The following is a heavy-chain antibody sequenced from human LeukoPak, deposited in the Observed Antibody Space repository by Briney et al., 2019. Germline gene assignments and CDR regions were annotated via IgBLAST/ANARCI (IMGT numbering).Heavy chain of an antibody. V-gene: IGHV1-18*01. J-gene: IGHJ4*02. CDR1: GYTFTSYG. D-gene: IGHD3-10*01. CDR2: ISAYNGNT. CDR3: ARDGWVRGVIPSEDY. Sequence: ASVKVSCKASGYTFTSYGISWVRQAPGQGLEWMGWISAYNGNTNYAQKLQGRVTMTTDTSTSTAHMELRSLRSDDTAVYYCARDGWVRGVIPSEDYWGQGTLVTVSS.